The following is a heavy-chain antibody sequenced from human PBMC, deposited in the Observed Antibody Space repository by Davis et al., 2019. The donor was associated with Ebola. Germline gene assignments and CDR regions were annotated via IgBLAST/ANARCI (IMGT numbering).Heavy chain of an antibody. Sequence: GGSLRLSCAASGFTFSSYAMHWVRQAPGKGLEWVAVISYDGSNKYYADSVKGRFTISRDNSKNTLYLQMNSLRAEDTAVYYCARSIAARNWYFDLWGRGTLVTVSS. D-gene: IGHD6-6*01. J-gene: IGHJ2*01. CDR2: ISYDGSNK. CDR3: ARSIAARNWYFDL. CDR1: GFTFSSYA. V-gene: IGHV3-30-3*01.